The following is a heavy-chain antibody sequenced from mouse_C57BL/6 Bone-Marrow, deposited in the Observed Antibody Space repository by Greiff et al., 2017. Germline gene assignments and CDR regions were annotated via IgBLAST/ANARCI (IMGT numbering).Heavy chain of an antibody. CDR3: ASGVNTTSFAY. CDR1: GFTFSSYA. CDR2: ISDGGSYT. D-gene: IGHD2-4*01. Sequence: DVILVESGGGLVKPGGSLKLSCAASGFTFSSYAMSWVRQTPEKRLEWVATISDGGSYTYYPDNVKGRFTISRDNAKNNLYLQMSHLKSEDTAMYYCASGVNTTSFAYWGQGTLVTVSA. V-gene: IGHV5-4*03. J-gene: IGHJ3*01.